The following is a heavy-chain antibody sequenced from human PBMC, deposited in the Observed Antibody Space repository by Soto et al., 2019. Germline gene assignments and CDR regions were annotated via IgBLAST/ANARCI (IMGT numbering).Heavy chain of an antibody. J-gene: IGHJ4*02. CDR1: GFTFSSYG. Sequence: QVQLVESGGGVVQPGRSLRLSCAASGFTFSSYGMHWVRQAPGKGLEWVAVIWYDGSNKYYADSVKGRFTISRDNSKNTLYLQMNSLRAEDTAVYYCARARYSSGWYPFDYWGQGTLVTVSS. CDR3: ARARYSSGWYPFDY. CDR2: IWYDGSNK. D-gene: IGHD6-19*01. V-gene: IGHV3-33*01.